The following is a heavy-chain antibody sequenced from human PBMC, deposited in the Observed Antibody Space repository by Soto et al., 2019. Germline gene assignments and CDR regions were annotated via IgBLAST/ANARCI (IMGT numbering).Heavy chain of an antibody. V-gene: IGHV3-30*18. CDR2: ISYDGSNK. Sequence: GGSLRLSCAASGFTFSSYGMHWVRQAPGKGLEWVAVISYDGSNKYYADSVKGRFTISRDNFKNTLYLQMHSLRAEDTAVYNCAKDFGGHTYGYYFYYGVDVWGQGTTVTVSS. CDR3: AKDFGGHTYGYYFYYGVDV. J-gene: IGHJ6*02. CDR1: GFTFSSYG. D-gene: IGHD5-18*01.